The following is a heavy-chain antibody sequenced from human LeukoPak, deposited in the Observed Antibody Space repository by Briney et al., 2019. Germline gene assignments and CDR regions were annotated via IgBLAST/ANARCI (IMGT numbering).Heavy chain of an antibody. D-gene: IGHD4-17*01. V-gene: IGHV1-18*01. J-gene: IGHJ6*03. CDR1: GYTFTSYG. Sequence: ASVKVSCKASGYTFTSYGISWGRQAPGQGLEWMGWISAYNGNTNYAQKLQGRVTMTTDTSTSTAYMELRSLRSDDTAVYYCAKTTVTSEEYFYYYMDVWGKGTTATVSS. CDR3: AKTTVTSEEYFYYYMDV. CDR2: ISAYNGNT.